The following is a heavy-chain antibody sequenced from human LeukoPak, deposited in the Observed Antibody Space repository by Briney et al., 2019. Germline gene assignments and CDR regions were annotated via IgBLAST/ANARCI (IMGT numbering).Heavy chain of an antibody. Sequence: PSETLSLTCAVSGGSISSSNWWSWVRPPPGKGLEWIGEIYHSGSTNYNPSLKSRVTISVDKSKNQFSLKLSSVTAADTAVYYCARAWGLIVVVPAAMGAFDIWGQGTMVTVSP. CDR3: ARAWGLIVVVPAAMGAFDI. J-gene: IGHJ3*02. D-gene: IGHD2-2*01. CDR2: IYHSGST. V-gene: IGHV4-4*02. CDR1: GGSISSSNW.